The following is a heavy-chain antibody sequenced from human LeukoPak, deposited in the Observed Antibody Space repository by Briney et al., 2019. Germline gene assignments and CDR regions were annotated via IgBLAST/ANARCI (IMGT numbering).Heavy chain of an antibody. Sequence: GASVKVSCKASGGTFSSYAISWVRQAPGQGLEWMGWISAYNGNTNYAQKLQGRVTMTTDTSTSTAYMELRSLRSDDTAVYYCARVPARYCSGGSCYFNWFDPWGQGTLVTVSS. CDR1: GGTFSSYA. CDR2: ISAYNGNT. J-gene: IGHJ5*02. D-gene: IGHD2-15*01. CDR3: ARVPARYCSGGSCYFNWFDP. V-gene: IGHV1-18*01.